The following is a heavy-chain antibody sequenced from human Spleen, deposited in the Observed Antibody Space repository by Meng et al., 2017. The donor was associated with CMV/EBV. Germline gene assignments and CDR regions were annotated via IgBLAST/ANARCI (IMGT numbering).Heavy chain of an antibody. CDR1: GGSVTGGSYY. CDR3: ARGRDFWSGVGDY. Sequence: GSLRLSCTVIGGSVTGGSYYWSWIRQSPERGLEWIGYIYYSGSTNYNPSLKSRVTISLDTSMNQFSPNLTSVTAADTAVYYCARGRDFWSGVGDYWGQGTLVTVSS. J-gene: IGHJ4*02. CDR2: IYYSGST. V-gene: IGHV4-61*01. D-gene: IGHD3-3*01.